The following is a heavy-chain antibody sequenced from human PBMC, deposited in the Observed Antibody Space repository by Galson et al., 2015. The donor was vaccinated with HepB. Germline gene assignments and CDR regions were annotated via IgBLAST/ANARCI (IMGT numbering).Heavy chain of an antibody. CDR3: ARGYYSGSGSYLNWFDP. J-gene: IGHJ5*02. Sequence: SLRLSCAASGFTFTNYAMSWVRQAPGKGLEWVSTISAGDTTTYFAVSVKGRFTISRDNSKNTLYLQMNSLRAEDTAVYYCARGYYSGSGSYLNWFDPWGQGTLVTVSS. D-gene: IGHD3-10*01. CDR1: GFTFTNYA. CDR2: ISAGDTTT. V-gene: IGHV3-23*01.